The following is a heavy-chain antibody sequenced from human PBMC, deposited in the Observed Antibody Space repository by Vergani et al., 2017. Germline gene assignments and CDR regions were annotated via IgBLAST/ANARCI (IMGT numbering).Heavy chain of an antibody. CDR2: VYTGGSA. Sequence: QVQLQESGPRLVKPSQTLSLTCTVSGGSIASGTYYWTWIRQPAGKGLEWIGRVYTGGSANYNPSLKSRVTISVDTSKNQFSLKLSSVTAADTAVYYCAREGRGSGYYSGGYWGQGTLVTVSS. J-gene: IGHJ4*02. V-gene: IGHV4-61*02. CDR3: AREGRGSGYYSGGY. D-gene: IGHD3-22*01. CDR1: GGSIASGTYY.